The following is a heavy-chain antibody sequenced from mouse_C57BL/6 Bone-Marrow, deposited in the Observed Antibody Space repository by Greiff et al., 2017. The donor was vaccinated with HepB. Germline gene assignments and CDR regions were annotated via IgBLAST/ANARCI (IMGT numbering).Heavy chain of an antibody. CDR2: ISSGSSTI. CDR3: ARLYGSSYHYAMDY. Sequence: DVKLVESGGGLVKPGGSLKLSCAASGFTFSDYGMHWVRQAPEKGLEWVAYISSGSSTIYYADTVKGRFTISRDNAKNTLFLQMTSLRSEDTAMYYCARLYGSSYHYAMDYWGQGTSVTVSS. D-gene: IGHD1-1*01. V-gene: IGHV5-17*01. J-gene: IGHJ4*01. CDR1: GFTFSDYG.